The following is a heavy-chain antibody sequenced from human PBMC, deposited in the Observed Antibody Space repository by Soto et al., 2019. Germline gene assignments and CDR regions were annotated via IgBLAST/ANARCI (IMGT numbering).Heavy chain of an antibody. V-gene: IGHV4-34*01. J-gene: IGHJ5*02. CDR3: ARDRRLITMVRGVSLWLDP. CDR1: GGSFSGYY. CDR2: INHSGST. Sequence: SETLSLTCAVYGGSFSGYYWSWIRQPPGKGLEWIGEINHSGSTNYNPSLKSRVTISVDTSKNQFSLKLSSVTAADTAVYYCARDRRLITMVRGVSLWLDPWGQGTLVTVSS. D-gene: IGHD3-10*01.